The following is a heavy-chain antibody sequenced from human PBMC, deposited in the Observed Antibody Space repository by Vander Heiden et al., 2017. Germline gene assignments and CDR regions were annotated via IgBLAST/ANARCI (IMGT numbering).Heavy chain of an antibody. J-gene: IGHJ4*02. CDR3: AKDKGILYSLDY. CDR1: GFTFDEYG. V-gene: IGHV3-9*01. CDR2: ISGNSGSI. Sequence: EVQLVESGGGLVQPGRSLRLSCSASGFTFDEYGMHWVRQAPGKGLEWVSGISGNSGSIGYADSVKGRFTISRDNAKNSLYLQMNSLRAEDTALYYCAKDKGILYSLDYWGQGTLVTVSS. D-gene: IGHD2-15*01.